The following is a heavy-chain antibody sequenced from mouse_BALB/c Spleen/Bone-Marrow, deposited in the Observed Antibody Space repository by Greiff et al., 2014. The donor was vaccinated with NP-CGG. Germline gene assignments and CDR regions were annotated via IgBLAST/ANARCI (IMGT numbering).Heavy chain of an antibody. V-gene: IGHV1-9*01. CDR3: AKGGHVMDY. CDR2: ILPGGGST. D-gene: IGHD1-1*02. CDR1: GYTFSDYW. Sequence: QVQLQQPGAELMKPGASVMISCKATGYTFSDYWIEWVKQRPGHGLEWIGEILPGGGSTNYNENFKGKATFTADTSSNTAYMQLSGLTSEDSAVYYCAKGGHVMDYWGQGTSVTVSS. J-gene: IGHJ4*01.